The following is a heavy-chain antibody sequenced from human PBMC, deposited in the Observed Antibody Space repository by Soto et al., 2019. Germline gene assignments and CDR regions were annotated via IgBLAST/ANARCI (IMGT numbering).Heavy chain of an antibody. Sequence: GASVKVSCKASGYTFTSYGISWVRQAPGQGLEWMGWISAYNGNTNYAQKLQGRVTMTTDTSTSTAYMELRSLRSDDTAVYYCARVIAAAGTDAFDIWGQGTMVTVSS. CDR1: GYTFTSYG. D-gene: IGHD6-13*01. V-gene: IGHV1-18*01. CDR3: ARVIAAAGTDAFDI. CDR2: ISAYNGNT. J-gene: IGHJ3*02.